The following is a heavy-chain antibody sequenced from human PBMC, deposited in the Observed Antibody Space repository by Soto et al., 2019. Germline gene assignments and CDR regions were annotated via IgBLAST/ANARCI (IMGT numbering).Heavy chain of an antibody. V-gene: IGHV3-33*01. CDR2: IWYDGSNK. CDR1: GFTFSSYG. Sequence: QVQLMESGGGVVQPERSLRLSCAASGFTFSSYGMHWVRQAPGKGLEWVAVIWYDGSNKYYADSVKGRFTISRDNSKNTLYLQMNSLRAEDTAVFYRAREGPLAAFDYWGQRTLVTVSS. CDR3: AREGPLAAFDY. J-gene: IGHJ4*02.